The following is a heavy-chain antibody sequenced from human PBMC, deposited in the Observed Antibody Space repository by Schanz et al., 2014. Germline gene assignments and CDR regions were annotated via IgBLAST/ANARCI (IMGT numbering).Heavy chain of an antibody. CDR3: AGGRAVVTPLDF. V-gene: IGHV3-30*03. D-gene: IGHD2-15*01. CDR2: ISYDGGHK. J-gene: IGHJ4*02. CDR1: GFSISDAW. Sequence: VQLVESGGGLVKPGGSLTLSCAASGFSISDAWMHWVRQAPGKGLQWVALISYDGGHKYYADSVKGRFTISRDNSKNTLYLQMSSLRTEDTAVYFCAGGRAVVTPLDFWGQGTLVTVSS.